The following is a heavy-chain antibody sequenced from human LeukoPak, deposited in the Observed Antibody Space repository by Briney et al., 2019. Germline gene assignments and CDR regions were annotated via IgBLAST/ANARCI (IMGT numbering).Heavy chain of an antibody. CDR1: GFTFSTYA. CDR2: ISGNGRST. D-gene: IGHD2-15*01. V-gene: IGHV3-64*01. Sequence: PGGSLRLSCTASGFTFSTYATHWVRQAPGKGLEYVSGISGNGRSTFYGSSVKGRFTVSRDNSKDTLYLQMGSLRVEDMAVYYCTRDIGRLRADAFDFWGQGTMVTVSS. J-gene: IGHJ3*01. CDR3: TRDIGRLRADAFDF.